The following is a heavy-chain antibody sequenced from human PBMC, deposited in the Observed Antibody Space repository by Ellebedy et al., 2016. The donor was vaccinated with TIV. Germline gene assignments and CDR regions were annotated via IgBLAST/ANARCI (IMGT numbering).Heavy chain of an antibody. CDR2: ISSTSSTI. D-gene: IGHD6-13*01. CDR3: AGRGGFSSTWYHDY. V-gene: IGHV3-48*01. Sequence: PGGSLRLSCAASGFTFSSYSMNWVRQAPGKGLEWVSYISSTSSTIYYADSVKGRFAISRDNAKNSLYLQMNSLRAEDTAVYYCAGRGGFSSTWYHDYWGQGTLVTVSS. CDR1: GFTFSSYS. J-gene: IGHJ4*02.